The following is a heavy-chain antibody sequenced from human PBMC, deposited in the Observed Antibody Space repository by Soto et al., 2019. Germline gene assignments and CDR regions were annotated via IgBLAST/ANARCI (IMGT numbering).Heavy chain of an antibody. D-gene: IGHD3-3*01. V-gene: IGHV4-30-4*01. J-gene: IGHJ4*02. CDR1: CDSVSSVGFH. CDR2: IYNGGST. Sequence: PSETLSLTCTVSCDSVSSVGFHWAWLRRPPGKGLEWIGYIYNGGSTYYRPSLESRMHMSLDATRSHYSLRLTSVTAADTAVYFCARAPVGLDTISYFDYWGQGKLVTVSS. CDR3: ARAPVGLDTISYFDY.